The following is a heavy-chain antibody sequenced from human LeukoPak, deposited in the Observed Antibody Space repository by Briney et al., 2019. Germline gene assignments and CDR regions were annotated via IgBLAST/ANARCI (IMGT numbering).Heavy chain of an antibody. V-gene: IGHV4-4*07. J-gene: IGHJ5*02. CDR3: AREGSAVATYNWFDP. Sequence: ASETLSLTCTVSGGSISSYYWSWIRQPAGKGLEWIGRIYTSGSTNYNPSLKSRVTMSVDTSKNQCTLKLSSVTAADTAVYYCAREGSAVATYNWFDPWGQGTLVTVSS. CDR2: IYTSGST. CDR1: GGSISSYY. D-gene: IGHD5-12*01.